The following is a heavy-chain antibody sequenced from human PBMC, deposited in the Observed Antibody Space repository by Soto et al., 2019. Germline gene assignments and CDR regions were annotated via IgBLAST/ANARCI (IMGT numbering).Heavy chain of an antibody. D-gene: IGHD3-3*01. CDR2: INPSGGST. CDR1: GYTFTSYY. CDR3: ARGGTYYDFSGGNRDKYGMDV. V-gene: IGHV1-46*01. Sequence: ASVKVSCKASGYTFTSYYMHWVRQAPGQGLEWMGIINPSGGSTSYAQKFQGRVTMTRDTSTSTVYMELSSLRSEDTAVYYCARGGTYYDFSGGNRDKYGMDVWGQGTTVTVSS. J-gene: IGHJ6*02.